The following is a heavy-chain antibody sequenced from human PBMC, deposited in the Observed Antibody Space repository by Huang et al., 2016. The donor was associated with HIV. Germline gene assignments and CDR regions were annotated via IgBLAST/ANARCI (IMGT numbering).Heavy chain of an antibody. CDR2: INHSEST. CDR3: ARGQGGYYYYYMDV. Sequence: QVQLQQWGAGLLRPSEPLSLTCAVYGGSFSGYYGTWIRQPPGKGLEGIGEINHSESTKYNPSLTSRVTISVDTSRNQFSLTLTSVTAADTAVYYCARGQGGYYYYYMDVWGKGTTVTVSS. J-gene: IGHJ6*03. CDR1: GGSFSGYY. V-gene: IGHV4-34*01.